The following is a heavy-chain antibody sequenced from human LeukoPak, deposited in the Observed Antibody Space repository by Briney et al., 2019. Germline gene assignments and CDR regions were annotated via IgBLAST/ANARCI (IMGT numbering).Heavy chain of an antibody. J-gene: IGHJ3*02. V-gene: IGHV3-48*04. CDR2: ISSSGSTI. CDR1: GFTLSSYS. CDR3: ARDLGGDSGSSPGAFDI. D-gene: IGHD1-26*01. Sequence: GGSLRLSCTASGFTLSSYSMNWVRQAPGKGLEWVSYISSSGSTIYYADSVKGRFTISRDNAKNSLYLQMNSLRAEDTAVYYCARDLGGDSGSSPGAFDIWGQGTMVTVSS.